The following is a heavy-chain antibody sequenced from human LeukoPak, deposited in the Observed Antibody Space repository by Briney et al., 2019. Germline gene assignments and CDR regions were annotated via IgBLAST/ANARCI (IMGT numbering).Heavy chain of an antibody. CDR3: ARTVVDYYDSSGYYDY. CDR1: GYSFTSYW. V-gene: IGHV5-51*01. Sequence: HGESLKISCKGSGYSFTSYWIGWVRQMPGKGLEWMVIIYPGDSDTRYSPSFQGQVTISADKSISTAYLQWSSLKASDTAMYYCARTVVDYYDSSGYYDYWGQGTLVTVSS. D-gene: IGHD3-22*01. CDR2: IYPGDSDT. J-gene: IGHJ4*02.